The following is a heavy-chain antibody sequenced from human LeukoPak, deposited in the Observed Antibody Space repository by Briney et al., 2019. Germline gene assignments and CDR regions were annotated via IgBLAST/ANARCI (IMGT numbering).Heavy chain of an antibody. J-gene: IGHJ3*02. V-gene: IGHV4-59*01. D-gene: IGHD2-15*01. CDR2: IYYSGNT. Sequence: SETLSLTCTVSGGSISSYCWSWIRQPPGKGLEWIGYIYYSGNTNYNPSLKSRVTISVDTSKNQFSLRLSSVTAADTAVYYCARSYCGGGSCGAFDIWGQGTMVTVSS. CDR3: ARSYCGGGSCGAFDI. CDR1: GGSISSYC.